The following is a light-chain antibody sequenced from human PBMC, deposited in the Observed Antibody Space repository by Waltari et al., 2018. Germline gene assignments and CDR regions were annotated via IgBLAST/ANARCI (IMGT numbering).Light chain of an antibody. CDR2: SAS. J-gene: IGKJ4*01. CDR3: QQGYSFPLT. V-gene: IGKV1-12*01. Sequence: DIQMTQSPSSVSASVGDRVTITCRASQGIKSWLAWYQQKPGKAPKLLIYSASNLQSAVPSRFSGSGSGTDFTLTISSLRPEDFATYYCQQGYSFPLTFGGGTQVEIK. CDR1: QGIKSW.